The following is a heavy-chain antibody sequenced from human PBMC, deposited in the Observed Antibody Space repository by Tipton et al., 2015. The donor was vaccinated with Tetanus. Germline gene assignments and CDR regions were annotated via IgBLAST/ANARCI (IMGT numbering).Heavy chain of an antibody. V-gene: IGHV4-30-4*01. CDR2: IYYSGST. D-gene: IGHD4-23*01. CDR1: GGSISSGDYY. J-gene: IGHJ4*02. CDR3: ARGGGDYGGNSFDY. Sequence: TLSLTCTVSGGSISSGDYYWSWIRQPPGKGLEWIGYIYYSGSTYYNPSLKSRVTISVDTSKNQFSLKLSSVTAADTAVYYCARGGGDYGGNSFDYWGQGTLVTVSS.